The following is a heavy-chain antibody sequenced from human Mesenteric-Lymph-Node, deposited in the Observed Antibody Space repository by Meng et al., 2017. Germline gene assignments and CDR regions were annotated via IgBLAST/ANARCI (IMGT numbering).Heavy chain of an antibody. CDR1: GFNFRRNE. D-gene: IGHD4-17*01. CDR3: AKLCYGDYSGFDY. Sequence: GESLKISCAACGFNFRRNEMYWVRQVTGKRLEWLSGVDISGETFSPGSMKGQFTFSRENAKYSVYLQMNSLRAEDTAVYYCAKLCYGDYSGFDYWGQGTLVTVSS. V-gene: IGHV3-13*03. J-gene: IGHJ4*02. CDR2: VDISGET.